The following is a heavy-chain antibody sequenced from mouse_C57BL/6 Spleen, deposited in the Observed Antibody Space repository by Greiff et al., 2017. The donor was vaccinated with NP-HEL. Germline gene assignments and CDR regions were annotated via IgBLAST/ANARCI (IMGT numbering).Heavy chain of an antibody. J-gene: IGHJ2*01. CDR1: GYTFTSYW. CDR2: IDPSDSYT. Sequence: QVQLQQPGAELVMPGASVKLSCKASGYTFTSYWMHWVKQRPGQGLEWIGEIDPSDSYTNYNQKFKGKSTLTVDKSSSTAYMQLSSLTSEDSAVYYCARHEGRNFDDWGQGTTLTVSS. V-gene: IGHV1-69*01. CDR3: ARHEGRNFDD.